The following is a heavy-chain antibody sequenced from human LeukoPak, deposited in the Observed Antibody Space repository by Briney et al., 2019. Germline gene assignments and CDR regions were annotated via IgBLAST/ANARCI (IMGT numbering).Heavy chain of an antibody. CDR3: ARVRIGQQLDKYYYYAMDV. Sequence: GASVKVPCKASGYTFTDYYMHWVRQAPGQGLEWMGWINPNSGGTNYAQKFQGRVTMTTDTSISTAYMEVSRLRSDDTAVYYCARVRIGQQLDKYYYYAMDVWGQGTTVTVSS. D-gene: IGHD6-13*01. CDR1: GYTFTDYY. J-gene: IGHJ6*02. V-gene: IGHV1-2*02. CDR2: INPNSGGT.